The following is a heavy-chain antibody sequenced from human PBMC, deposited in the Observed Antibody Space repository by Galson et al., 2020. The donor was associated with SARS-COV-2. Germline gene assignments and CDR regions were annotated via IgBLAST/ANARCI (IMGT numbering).Heavy chain of an antibody. CDR2: IIHIFGTA. J-gene: IGHJ3*02. Sequence: SVNVSCKASGGTFSSYAISWVRQAPGQGLEWMGGIIHIFGTANYAQKFQGRVTITADESTSTAYMELSSLRSEDTAVYYCARAAYYYDSSGFDIWGQGTMVTVSS. V-gene: IGHV1-69*13. CDR1: GGTFSSYA. CDR3: ARAAYYYDSSGFDI. D-gene: IGHD3-22*01.